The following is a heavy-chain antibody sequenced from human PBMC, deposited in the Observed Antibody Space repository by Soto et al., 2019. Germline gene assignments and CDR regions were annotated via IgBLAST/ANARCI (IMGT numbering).Heavy chain of an antibody. V-gene: IGHV3-7*01. Sequence: EVKLVESGGALVQPGGSLRLSCVDSGFAFSTYGMNWVRQAPGKGLEWVANMKQDGSEIYYVDSVKGRFTISRDNTRNSLYLQMTSLKTEDTAVYYCTTLPAYPGILFPDYWGQGTLVTVSS. CDR1: GFAFSTYG. J-gene: IGHJ4*02. CDR2: MKQDGSEI. CDR3: TTLPAYPGILFPDY. D-gene: IGHD2-15*01.